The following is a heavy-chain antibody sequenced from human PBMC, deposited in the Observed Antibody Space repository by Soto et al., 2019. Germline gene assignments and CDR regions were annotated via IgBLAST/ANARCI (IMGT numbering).Heavy chain of an antibody. J-gene: IGHJ3*02. Sequence: SETLSLTCTVSGGSLSSGDYYWSWIRQPPGKGLEWIGYMYKSESTYYNPSLKSRVTISLDKSKNQLSLKLNSVTAADTAMYYCARHGGYDLVIWGRGTMVTVSS. V-gene: IGHV4-30-4*08. CDR1: GGSLSSGDYY. CDR3: ARHGGYDLVI. CDR2: MYKSEST. D-gene: IGHD5-12*01.